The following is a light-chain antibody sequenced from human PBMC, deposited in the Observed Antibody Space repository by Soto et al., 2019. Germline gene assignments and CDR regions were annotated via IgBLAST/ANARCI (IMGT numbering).Light chain of an antibody. CDR1: QSVTSSY. CDR3: QQYGSSPALFT. CDR2: GAS. V-gene: IGKV3-20*01. J-gene: IGKJ3*01. Sequence: EIGLTQSPGTLSLSPGERATLSCRASQSVTSSYLAWYQQKPGQAPRLLIYGASSRATGIPDRFSGSGSGTEFTLTISRLEPEDFAVYYCQQYGSSPALFTFGPGTKVDIK.